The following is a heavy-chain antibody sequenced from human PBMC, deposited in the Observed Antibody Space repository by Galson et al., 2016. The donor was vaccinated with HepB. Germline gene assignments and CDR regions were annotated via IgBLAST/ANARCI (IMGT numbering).Heavy chain of an antibody. CDR2: IIPIFGTA. CDR1: GGTSSSHP. J-gene: IGHJ3*02. CDR3: ARDGYSSSWSGAFDI. D-gene: IGHD6-13*01. V-gene: IGHV1-69*13. Sequence: SVKVSCKASGGTSSSHPISWVRQAPGQGPEWMGGIIPIFGTANYAQKFQGRVTMTADESTSTVYMQLRSLRSEDPAVYYCARDGYSSSWSGAFDIWGQGTMVTVSS.